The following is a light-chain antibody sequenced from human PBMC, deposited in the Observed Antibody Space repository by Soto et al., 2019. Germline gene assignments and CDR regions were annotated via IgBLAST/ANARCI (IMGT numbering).Light chain of an antibody. CDR3: QQHDKLPPA. J-gene: IGKJ1*01. V-gene: IGKV3-15*01. Sequence: IVLTPAPGFLSLSPGARASLCGRGSQSISSTNLAWYQQKPGQTPRLLIYSASIRAAATPARFSGSGAGTNFSLTISSLQSEDFAVYYCQQHDKLPPAFGQGTKVDIK. CDR1: QSISSTN. CDR2: SAS.